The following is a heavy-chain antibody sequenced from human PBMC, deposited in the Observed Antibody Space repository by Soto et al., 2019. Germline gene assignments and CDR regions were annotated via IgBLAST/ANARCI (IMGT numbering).Heavy chain of an antibody. CDR2: ISWNSGSI. CDR3: AKGGQLVSEGGGY. D-gene: IGHD6-13*01. Sequence: EVQLVESGGGLVQPGRSLRLSCAASGFTFDDYAMHWVRQAPGKGLEWVSGISWNSGSIGYADSVKGRFTISRDNAKDALYLQMNSLRAEDTALCYCAKGGQLVSEGGGYWGQGTLVTVSS. J-gene: IGHJ4*02. V-gene: IGHV3-9*01. CDR1: GFTFDDYA.